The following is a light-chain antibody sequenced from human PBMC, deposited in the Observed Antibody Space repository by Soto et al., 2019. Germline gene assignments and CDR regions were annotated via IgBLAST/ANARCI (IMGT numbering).Light chain of an antibody. Sequence: QSVLTQPPSASGTPGQRVTISCSGGSSNIGTNAVNWYQQLPGTAPKLLIYNNNQRPSGVPDRFSGSKSGTSASLAISGLQSEDEADYYCAAWDDSLNGLVFGGGTKVTVL. CDR3: AAWDDSLNGLV. V-gene: IGLV1-44*01. J-gene: IGLJ2*01. CDR1: SSNIGTNA. CDR2: NNN.